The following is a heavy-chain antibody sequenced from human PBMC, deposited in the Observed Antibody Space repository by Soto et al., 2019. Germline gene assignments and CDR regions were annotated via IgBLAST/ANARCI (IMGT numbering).Heavy chain of an antibody. CDR3: ARGSMATTIYYYYYYGMDV. CDR2: IYYSGST. D-gene: IGHD5-12*01. CDR1: GGSISSYY. J-gene: IGHJ6*02. V-gene: IGHV4-59*01. Sequence: SETLSLTCTVSGGSISSYYWSWIRQPPGKGLEWIGYIYYSGSTNYNPSLKSRVTISVDTSKNQFSLKLSSVTAADTAVYYCARGSMATTIYYYYYYGMDVWGQGTTVT.